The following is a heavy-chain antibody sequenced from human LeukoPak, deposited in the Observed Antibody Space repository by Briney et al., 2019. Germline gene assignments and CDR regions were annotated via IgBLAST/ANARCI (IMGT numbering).Heavy chain of an antibody. V-gene: IGHV1-46*01. CDR2: INPSGGST. Sequence: AASVKVSCKASGYTFTSYYMHWVRQAPGQGLEWMGIINPSGGSTSYAQKFQGRVTMTRDMSTSTVYMELSSLRSEDTAVYYCARDRWERYSYYYYYYYMDVWGKGTTVTVSS. CDR1: GYTFTSYY. CDR3: ARDRWERYSYYYYYYYMDV. D-gene: IGHD1-26*01. J-gene: IGHJ6*03.